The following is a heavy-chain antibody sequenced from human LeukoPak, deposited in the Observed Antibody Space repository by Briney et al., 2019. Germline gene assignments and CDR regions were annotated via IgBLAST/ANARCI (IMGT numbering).Heavy chain of an antibody. CDR1: GGSISSYY. D-gene: IGHD3-22*01. Sequence: PSETLSLTCTVSGGSISSYYRSWIRQPPGKGLEWIGYIYYSGSTNYNPSLKSRVTISVDTSKNQFSLKLSSVTAADTAVYYCARGGVRKVYDSSGYYFLDYWGQGTLVTVSS. V-gene: IGHV4-59*01. J-gene: IGHJ4*02. CDR2: IYYSGST. CDR3: ARGGVRKVYDSSGYYFLDY.